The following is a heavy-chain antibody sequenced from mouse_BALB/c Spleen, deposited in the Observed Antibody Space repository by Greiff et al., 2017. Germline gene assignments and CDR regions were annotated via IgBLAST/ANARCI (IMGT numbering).Heavy chain of an antibody. D-gene: IGHD2-4*01. J-gene: IGHJ4*01. CDR3: ARHVDYGGMDY. CDR2: ISNGGGST. CDR1: GFTFSSYT. Sequence: EVKVEESGGGLVQPGGSLKLSCAASGFTFSSYTMSWVRQTPEKRLEWVAYISNGGGSTYYPDTVKGRFTISRDNAKNTLYLQMSSLKSEDTAMYYCARHVDYGGMDYWGQGTSVTVSS. V-gene: IGHV5-12-2*01.